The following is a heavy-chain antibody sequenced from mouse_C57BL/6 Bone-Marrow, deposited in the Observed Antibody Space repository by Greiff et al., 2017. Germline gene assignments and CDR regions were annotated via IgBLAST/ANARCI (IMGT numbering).Heavy chain of an antibody. D-gene: IGHD4-1*01. CDR3: ARSGPLGRSFDY. CDR1: GYTFPSYW. Sequence: QVQLQQPGAELVKPGASVKMSCKASGYTFPSYWITWVKQRPGQGLEWIGDIYPTSGRTNYNEKFKSKAILTVDTSSNTAYMQHSSLTSEDSAVFYCARSGPLGRSFDYWGQGTTLTVSS. J-gene: IGHJ2*01. V-gene: IGHV1-55*01. CDR2: IYPTSGRT.